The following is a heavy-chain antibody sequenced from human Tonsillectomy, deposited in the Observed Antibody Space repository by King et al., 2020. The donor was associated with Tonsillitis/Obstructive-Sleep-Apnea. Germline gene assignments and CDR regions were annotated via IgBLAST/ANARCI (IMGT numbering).Heavy chain of an antibody. Sequence: QLVQSGAELKKPGESLKISCEASGYNFFNHWIGWVRQMPGKGLEWMAIIYPGDSDTRYSPPFQGQVTISADGSISTAYLQWSSLQASDTAMYFCARLAYCAGDCFPLDTWGQGSLAAV. V-gene: IGHV5-51*01. CDR2: IYPGDSDT. CDR1: GYNFFNHW. D-gene: IGHD2-21*01. CDR3: ARLAYCAGDCFPLDT. J-gene: IGHJ5*02.